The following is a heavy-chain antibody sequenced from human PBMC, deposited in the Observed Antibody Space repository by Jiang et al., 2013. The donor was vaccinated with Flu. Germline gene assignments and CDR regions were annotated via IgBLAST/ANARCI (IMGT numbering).Heavy chain of an antibody. J-gene: IGHJ4*02. CDR2: IYYSGST. V-gene: IGHV4-59*01. D-gene: IGHD2/OR15-2a*01. CDR3: ARGPPFLGY. Sequence: GLVKPSETLSLTCTVSGGSISSYYWSWIRQPPGKGLEWIGYIYYSGSTNYNPSLKSRVTISVDTSKNQFSLKLSSVTAADTAVYYCARGPPFLGYWGQGTLVTVSS. CDR1: GGSISSYY.